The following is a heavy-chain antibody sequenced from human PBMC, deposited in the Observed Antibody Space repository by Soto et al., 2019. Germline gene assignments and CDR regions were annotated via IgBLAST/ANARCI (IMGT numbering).Heavy chain of an antibody. CDR2: ISGSGGTT. V-gene: IGHV3-23*01. CDR3: AKGSTVTTHIDY. J-gene: IGHJ4*02. Sequence: PGGSLRLSCAASGFTFSSYAMTWVRQAPGKGLEWVSSISGSGGTTYYADSVKGRFTISRDNSKSTLYLQMNSLRAEDTAVYFCAKGSTVTTHIDYWGQGTLVTVSS. D-gene: IGHD4-17*01. CDR1: GFTFSSYA.